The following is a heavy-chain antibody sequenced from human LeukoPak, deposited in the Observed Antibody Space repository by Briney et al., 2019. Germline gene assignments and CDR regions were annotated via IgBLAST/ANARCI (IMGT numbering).Heavy chain of an antibody. Sequence: GASVKVSCKASGYTFTGYYMHWVRQAPGQGLEWMGWINPNSGGTNYAQKFQGRVTMTRDTSISTAYMELSRLRSDDTAVYYCARDLDRSCSGGYCFFFDPWGQGTLVTVSS. V-gene: IGHV1-2*02. D-gene: IGHD2-15*01. CDR3: ARDLDRSCSGGYCFFFDP. CDR2: INPNSGGT. CDR1: GYTFTGYY. J-gene: IGHJ5*02.